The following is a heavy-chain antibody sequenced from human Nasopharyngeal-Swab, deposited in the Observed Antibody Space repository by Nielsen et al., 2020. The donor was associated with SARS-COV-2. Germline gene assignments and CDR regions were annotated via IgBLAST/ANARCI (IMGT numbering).Heavy chain of an antibody. CDR3: ARDGGDSTSLGDY. CDR1: GFSFSTYA. D-gene: IGHD6-13*01. J-gene: IGHJ4*02. V-gene: IGHV3-23*01. Sequence: GESLKISCGASGFSFSTYAMTWVRQAPGKGLEWVSWTGGTGDTHFADSVKGRFTISRDNSKNTVDLQMNSLRVEDTAVYYCARDGGDSTSLGDYWGQGTQVTVSS. CDR2: TGGTGDT.